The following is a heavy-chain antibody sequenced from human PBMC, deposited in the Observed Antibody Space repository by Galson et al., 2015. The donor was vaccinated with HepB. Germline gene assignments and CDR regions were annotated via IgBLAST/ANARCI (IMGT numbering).Heavy chain of an antibody. D-gene: IGHD3-22*01. V-gene: IGHV7-4-1*02. Sequence: SVKVSCKASGYTFTSYAMNWVRQAPGQGLEWMGWINTNTGNPTYAQGFTGRFVFSLDTSVSTAYLQISSLKAEDTAVYYCARGSDSTPWPPPLDYWGQGTLVTVSS. J-gene: IGHJ4*02. CDR1: GYTFTSYA. CDR3: ARGSDSTPWPPPLDY. CDR2: INTNTGNP.